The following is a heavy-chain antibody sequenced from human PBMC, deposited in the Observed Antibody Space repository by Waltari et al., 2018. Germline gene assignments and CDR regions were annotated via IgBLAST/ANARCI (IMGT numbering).Heavy chain of an antibody. CDR1: GYSISSGYY. D-gene: IGHD1-26*01. J-gene: IGHJ4*02. CDR2: IYQSGST. Sequence: QVQLHESGPGLVQSSETLSLTCAVSGYSISSGYYWGWIRQPPGKGLEWIGTIYQSGSTYYNPSLKSRITISLDTSKNQFSLKLNSVTAADTAVYYCARHQVGGRDFEYWGQGTLVTVSS. V-gene: IGHV4-38-2*01. CDR3: ARHQVGGRDFEY.